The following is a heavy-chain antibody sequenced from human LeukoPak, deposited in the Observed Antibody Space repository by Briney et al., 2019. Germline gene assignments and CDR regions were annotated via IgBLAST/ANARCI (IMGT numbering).Heavy chain of an antibody. J-gene: IGHJ3*02. CDR3: AKDPGGGYYGLGSVDI. D-gene: IGHD3-10*01. CDR1: GFTFSNYG. V-gene: IGHV3-30*18. Sequence: PGRSLRLSCAASGFTFSNYGIHGVGQARGKGLEGMAVISYDGSNKHYATSVKGRFTISRDNSKNTLYLQMNSLRADDTAVYYCAKDPGGGYYGLGSVDIWGQGTMVSVSS. CDR2: ISYDGSNK.